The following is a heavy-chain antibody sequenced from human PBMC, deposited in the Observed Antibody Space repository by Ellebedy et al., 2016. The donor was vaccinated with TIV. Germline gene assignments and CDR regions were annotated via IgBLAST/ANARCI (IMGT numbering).Heavy chain of an antibody. CDR2: INHSGST. V-gene: IGHV4-34*01. D-gene: IGHD2-21*01. CDR3: ARDLGVSDY. J-gene: IGHJ4*02. CDR1: GGSFSGYY. Sequence: SETLSLXXAVYGGSFSGYYWSWIRQPPGKGLEWIGEINHSGSTNYNPSLKSRVTISVDTSKNQFSLKLSSVTAADTAVYYCARDLGVSDYWGQGTLVTVSS.